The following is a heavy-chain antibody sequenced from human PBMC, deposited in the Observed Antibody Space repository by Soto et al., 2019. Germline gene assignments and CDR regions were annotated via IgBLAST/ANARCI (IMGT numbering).Heavy chain of an antibody. CDR2: ISGSGGST. V-gene: IGHV3-23*01. Sequence: EVQLLESGGGLVQPGGSLRLSCAASGFTFSSYAMSWVRQAPGKGLEWVSAISGSGGSTYYADSVKGRFTISRDNSKNTLYLQMNSLRAEDTAVYYCAKPERRYYYDSSGYPNWGQGTLVTVSS. CDR1: GFTFSSYA. D-gene: IGHD3-22*01. CDR3: AKPERRYYYDSSGYPN. J-gene: IGHJ4*02.